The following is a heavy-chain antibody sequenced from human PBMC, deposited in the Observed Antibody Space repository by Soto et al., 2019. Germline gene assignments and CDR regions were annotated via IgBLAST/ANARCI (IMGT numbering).Heavy chain of an antibody. Sequence: QLQLQESGPGLVKPSETLSLTCTVSGVSISSSSYYWCWFRQPPGKGLEWIGTIYYGGSSYSNPSLKRRVTISLDTSKNQFSLTLTSVTAADTAVYYCARHGSYWGQGTLVTVSS. CDR3: ARHGSY. J-gene: IGHJ4*02. CDR1: GVSISSSSYY. V-gene: IGHV4-39*01. CDR2: IYYGGSS.